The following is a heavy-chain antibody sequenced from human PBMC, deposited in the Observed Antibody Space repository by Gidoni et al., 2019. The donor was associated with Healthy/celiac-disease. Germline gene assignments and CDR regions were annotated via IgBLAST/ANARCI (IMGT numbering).Heavy chain of an antibody. CDR1: GFTFSSYA. J-gene: IGHJ4*02. CDR2: ISSNGGST. V-gene: IGHV3-64*01. Sequence: EVQLVESVGGLVQPGGSLRLSCAASGFTFSSYAMHWVRQAPGKGLEYVSAISSNGGSTYYANSVKGRFTISRDNSKNTLYLQMGSLRAEDMAVYYCARGGSSGWLKNFDYWGQGTLVTVSS. D-gene: IGHD6-19*01. CDR3: ARGGSSGWLKNFDY.